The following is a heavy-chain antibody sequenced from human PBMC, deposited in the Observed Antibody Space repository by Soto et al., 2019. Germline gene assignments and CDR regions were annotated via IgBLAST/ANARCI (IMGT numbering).Heavy chain of an antibody. D-gene: IGHD5-18*01. Sequence: PSETLSLTCTVSGGSISSGGYYWSWIRQHPGKGLEWIGYIYYSGSTYYNPSLKSRVTISVDTSKNQFSLKLSSVTAADTAVYYCARDGVRGYSYGKENWFDPWGQGTLVTVSS. V-gene: IGHV4-31*03. CDR2: IYYSGST. J-gene: IGHJ5*02. CDR3: ARDGVRGYSYGKENWFDP. CDR1: GGSISSGGYY.